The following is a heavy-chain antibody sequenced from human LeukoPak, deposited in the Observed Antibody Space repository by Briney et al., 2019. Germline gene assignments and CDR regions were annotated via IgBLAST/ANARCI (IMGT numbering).Heavy chain of an antibody. V-gene: IGHV3-74*01. Sequence: GGSLRLSCAASGFTISGFWMHWVRQVPGEGLVWVARMNSAGTAINYADSVKGRFTISRDNVRNTLHLQINKLSLEDTAVYFCIREVQVRASASLGLWGRGTLVTVS. D-gene: IGHD1-1*01. CDR3: IREVQVRASASLGL. CDR1: GFTISGFW. J-gene: IGHJ4*01. CDR2: MNSAGTAI.